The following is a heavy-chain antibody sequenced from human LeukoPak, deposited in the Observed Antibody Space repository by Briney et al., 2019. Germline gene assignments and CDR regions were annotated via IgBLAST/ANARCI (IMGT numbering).Heavy chain of an antibody. CDR2: ISAYNGNT. Sequence: GASVKVSCKASGYTFTSYGISWVRQAPGQGLEWMGWISAYNGNTNYAQKLQGRVTMTTDTSTSTAYMELRSLRSDDTAVYYCARDGTTDYDFWSGDFDYWGQGTLVTVSS. CDR3: ARDGTTDYDFWSGDFDY. D-gene: IGHD3-3*01. V-gene: IGHV1-18*01. J-gene: IGHJ4*02. CDR1: GYTFTSYG.